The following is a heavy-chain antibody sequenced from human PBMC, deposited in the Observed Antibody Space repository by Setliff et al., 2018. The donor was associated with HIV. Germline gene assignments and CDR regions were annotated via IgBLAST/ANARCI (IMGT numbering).Heavy chain of an antibody. CDR3: ARAISAAGIAPFDF. CDR1: GGSISSSSYY. V-gene: IGHV4-39*07. CDR2: MYYSGST. J-gene: IGHJ4*02. Sequence: PSETLSLTCTVSGGSISSSSYYWGWIRQPPGKGLEWIGSMYYSGSTYYNPSLKSRVTISVDTSKNQFSLNLNSVTAADTAVYYCARAISAAGIAPFDFWGQGTLVTVS. D-gene: IGHD6-13*01.